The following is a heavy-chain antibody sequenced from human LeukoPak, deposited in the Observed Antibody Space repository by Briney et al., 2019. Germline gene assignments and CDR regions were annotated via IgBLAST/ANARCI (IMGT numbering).Heavy chain of an antibody. J-gene: IGHJ4*02. Sequence: GESLKISCKGSGYSFTSYWIGWVRQMPGKGLEWMGIIYPGDSDTRYSPSFQGQVTISADKSISTAYLQWSSLKASDTAMYYCARRIDSSSWYGRYDYWGQGTLVTVSS. D-gene: IGHD6-13*01. V-gene: IGHV5-51*01. CDR1: GYSFTSYW. CDR2: IYPGDSDT. CDR3: ARRIDSSSWYGRYDY.